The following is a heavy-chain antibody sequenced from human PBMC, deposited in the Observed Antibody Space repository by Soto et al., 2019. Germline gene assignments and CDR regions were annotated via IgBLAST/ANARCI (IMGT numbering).Heavy chain of an antibody. V-gene: IGHV4-31*03. CDR3: AREKQQAGYSSGWYPTYYYYYGMDV. CDR1: GGSISSGGYY. Sequence: SETLSLTCTVSGGSISSGGYYWSWIRQHPGKGLEWIGYIYYSGSTYYNPSLKSRVTISVDTSKNQFSLKLSSVTAADTAVYYCAREKQQAGYSSGWYPTYYYYYGMDVWGQGTTVTVSS. D-gene: IGHD6-19*01. CDR2: IYYSGST. J-gene: IGHJ6*02.